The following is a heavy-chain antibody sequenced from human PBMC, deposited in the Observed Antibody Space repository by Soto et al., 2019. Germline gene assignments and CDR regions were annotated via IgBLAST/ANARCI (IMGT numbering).Heavy chain of an antibody. J-gene: IGHJ4*02. CDR3: AKERSSGWNFDS. V-gene: IGHV3-23*01. CDR2: IIGSGDST. Sequence: AGGVLRLSCAAAGFTFRTYAISRVRQAPGRGLEWVSTIIGSGDSTYYADSVKGRFTISRDNSKNTLYLQMNSLRAEDTAVYYCAKERSSGWNFDSWGQGTLVTVSS. CDR1: GFTFRTYA. D-gene: IGHD6-19*01.